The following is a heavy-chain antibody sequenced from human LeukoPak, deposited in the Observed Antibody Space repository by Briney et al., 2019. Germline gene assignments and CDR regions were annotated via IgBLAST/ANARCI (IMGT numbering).Heavy chain of an antibody. CDR1: GFTFSNFA. D-gene: IGHD5-24*01. V-gene: IGHV3-30-3*01. CDR3: AKADVEMASPTS. CDR2: ISYDGSER. J-gene: IGHJ5*02. Sequence: SGRSLRLSCAASGFTFSNFAMHWVRQAPGKGLEWVALISYDGSERYYADSVRGRFTTSRDNSRNTMQLQMSSLRAEDTALYYCAKADVEMASPTSWGQGTLVTVSS.